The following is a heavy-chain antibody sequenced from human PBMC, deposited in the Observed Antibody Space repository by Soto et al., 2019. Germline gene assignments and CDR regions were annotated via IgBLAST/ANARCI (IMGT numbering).Heavy chain of an antibody. CDR2: IWYDGSNK. CDR1: GFTFSSYG. CDR3: ARETLQGVGALGYFQH. J-gene: IGHJ1*01. Sequence: QVQLVESGGGVVQPGRSLRLSCAASGFTFSSYGMHWVRQAPGKGLEWVAVIWYDGSNKYYADSVKGRFTISRDNSKNTLYLQMNSLSAEDTAVYYCARETLQGVGALGYFQHWGKGTLVTVSS. V-gene: IGHV3-33*01. D-gene: IGHD1-26*01.